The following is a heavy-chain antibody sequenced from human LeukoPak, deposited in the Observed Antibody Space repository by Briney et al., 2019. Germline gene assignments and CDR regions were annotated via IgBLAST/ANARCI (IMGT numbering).Heavy chain of an antibody. V-gene: IGHV3-30-3*01. D-gene: IGHD3-3*01. CDR2: ISYDGSNK. Sequence: GGSLRLSCAASGFTFSSYAMSWVRQAPGKGLEWVAVISYDGSNKYYADSVKGRFTISRDNSKNTLYLQMNSLRAEDMAVYYCARDRAYYDFWSGYHGWGQGTLVTVSS. CDR3: ARDRAYYDFWSGYHG. CDR1: GFTFSSYA. J-gene: IGHJ4*02.